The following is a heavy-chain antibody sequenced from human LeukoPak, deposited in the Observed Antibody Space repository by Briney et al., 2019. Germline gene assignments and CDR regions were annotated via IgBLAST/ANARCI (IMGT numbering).Heavy chain of an antibody. Sequence: GASLRLSCAASGFTFSSYAMSWVRQAPGKGLEWVSAISGSGGSTYYADSVKGRFTISRDNSKNTLYLQMNSLGAEDTAVYYCARGDYDYVWGSYRSPYYFDYWGQGTLVTVSS. D-gene: IGHD3-16*02. J-gene: IGHJ4*02. V-gene: IGHV3-23*01. CDR1: GFTFSSYA. CDR2: ISGSGGST. CDR3: ARGDYDYVWGSYRSPYYFDY.